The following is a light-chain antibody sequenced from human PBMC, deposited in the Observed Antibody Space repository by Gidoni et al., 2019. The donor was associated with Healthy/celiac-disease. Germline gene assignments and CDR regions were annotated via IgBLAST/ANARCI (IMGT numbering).Light chain of an antibody. J-gene: IGKJ3*01. CDR2: LGS. V-gene: IGKV2-28*01. CDR1: QSLLHSNGYNY. CDR3: MQALQTPLIT. Sequence: DIVMTQSPLSLPVTPGEPASISCRSSQSLLHSNGYNYLDWYLQKPGQSPQLLIYLGSNRASGVPDRFSGSGSGTDFTLKISRVEAEDVGVYYCMQALQTPLITFGPGTKVEIK.